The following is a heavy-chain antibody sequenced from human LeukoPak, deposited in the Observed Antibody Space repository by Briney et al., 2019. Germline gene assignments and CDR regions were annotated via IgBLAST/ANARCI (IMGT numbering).Heavy chain of an antibody. Sequence: GGSLRLSCAASGFSFSSYTMTWVRQAPGKGLEWVSYIRSSTSTIYYADSVKGRFTISRDNAKNSLYLQMNSLRAEDTAVYYCARDPGYGLDYWGQGTLVTVSS. J-gene: IGHJ4*02. CDR2: IRSSTSTI. CDR3: ARDPGYGLDY. V-gene: IGHV3-48*04. CDR1: GFSFSSYT. D-gene: IGHD4-17*01.